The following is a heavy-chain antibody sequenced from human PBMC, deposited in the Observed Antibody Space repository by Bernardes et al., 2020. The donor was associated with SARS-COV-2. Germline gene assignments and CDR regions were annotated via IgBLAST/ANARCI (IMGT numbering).Heavy chain of an antibody. D-gene: IGHD4-17*01. CDR3: ARESTQQLVFYGDYGGWFEP. V-gene: IGHV3-30-3*01. CDR2: ISYDGSNK. Sequence: GGSLRLSCAASGFTFSNYSMHWVRQAPGKGLEWVAVISYDGSNKYYADSVKGRFTISRDNAKNSLYLQMNSLRAEDTAVYYCARESTQQLVFYGDYGGWFEPWGHGTLVTVS. J-gene: IGHJ5*02. CDR1: GFTFSNYS.